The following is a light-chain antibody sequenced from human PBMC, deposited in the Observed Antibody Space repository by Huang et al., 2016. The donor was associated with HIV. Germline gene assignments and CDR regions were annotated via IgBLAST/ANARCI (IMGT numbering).Light chain of an antibody. V-gene: IGKV3-15*01. CDR3: QQYNNWPPWT. CDR2: GAS. J-gene: IGKJ1*01. CDR1: QSVRSN. Sequence: EMVMTQSPATLSVSPGERVTLSCRASQSVRSNLAWYQQKPGQAPRLLIYGASTRATDTPPRFSGGGSGTVFTLTITSLQSEDFAVYYCQQYNNWPPWTFGQGTKVEIK.